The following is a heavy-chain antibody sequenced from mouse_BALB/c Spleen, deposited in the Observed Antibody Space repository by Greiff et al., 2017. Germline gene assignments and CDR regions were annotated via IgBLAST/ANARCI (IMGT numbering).Heavy chain of an antibody. D-gene: IGHD1-1*01. Sequence: EVKVEESGGGLVQPGGSLRLSCATSGFTFTDYYMSWVRQPPGKALEWLGFIRNKANGYTTEYSASVKGRFTISRDNSQSILYLQMNTLRAEDSATYYCARGYYYGHFDYWGQGTTLTVSS. CDR1: GFTFTDYY. CDR3: ARGYYYGHFDY. V-gene: IGHV7-3*02. CDR2: IRNKANGYTT. J-gene: IGHJ2*01.